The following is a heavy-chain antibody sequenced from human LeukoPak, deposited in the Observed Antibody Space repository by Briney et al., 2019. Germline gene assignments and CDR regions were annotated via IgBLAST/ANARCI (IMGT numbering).Heavy chain of an antibody. V-gene: IGHV3-23*01. CDR1: GFTFSNYA. CDR3: AKDSCSSTGCYFDH. Sequence: GGSLRLSCAASGFTFSNYAMNWVRQAPGKGLEWTSGISGSGGSAHYADSVKGRFTISRDNSKNTLYLQMNSLRAEDTAVYYCAKDSCSSTGCYFDHWGQGALATVSS. J-gene: IGHJ4*02. CDR2: ISGSGGSA. D-gene: IGHD2-2*01.